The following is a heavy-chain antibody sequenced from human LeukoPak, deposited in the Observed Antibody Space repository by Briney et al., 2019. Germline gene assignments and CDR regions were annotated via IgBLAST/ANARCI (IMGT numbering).Heavy chain of an antibody. Sequence: SETLSLTCTVSGGSISSGSYYWSWIRQPAGKGLEWIGRIYTSGSTNYNPSLKSRVTKSVDTSKNQFSLKLSSVTAADTAVYYCARGTYFDWLLFDYWGQGTLVTVSS. V-gene: IGHV4-61*02. CDR2: IYTSGST. D-gene: IGHD3-9*01. J-gene: IGHJ4*02. CDR1: GGSISSGSYY. CDR3: ARGTYFDWLLFDY.